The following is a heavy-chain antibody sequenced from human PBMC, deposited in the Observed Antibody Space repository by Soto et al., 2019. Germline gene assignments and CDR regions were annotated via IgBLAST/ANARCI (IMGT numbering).Heavy chain of an antibody. V-gene: IGHV5-51*01. Sequence: PGESLKISCKGSGYGFTRYWIGWVRKMPGKGPEWMGIIYPGDSDTRYSPSFQGQVTISADKSITTAYLQWSSLKASDTAMYYCARHGTERVAAARILDYWGQGTLVTVPS. D-gene: IGHD6-13*01. CDR3: ARHGTERVAAARILDY. J-gene: IGHJ4*02. CDR2: IYPGDSDT. CDR1: GYGFTRYW.